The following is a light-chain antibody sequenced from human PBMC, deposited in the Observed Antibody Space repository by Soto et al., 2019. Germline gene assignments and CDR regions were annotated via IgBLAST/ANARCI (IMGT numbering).Light chain of an antibody. CDR1: QSVSSSY. V-gene: IGKV3-20*01. CDR3: QQYGSSPFT. CDR2: GAS. Sequence: EIVLTQSPGTLSLSPGERATLSCRASQSVSSSYLAWYQQKPGQAPRLLIYGASSRATGIADRFSGSGSGIDFTLTISRLEPEDFVVYYCQQYGSSPFTFGPGTKLDIK. J-gene: IGKJ3*01.